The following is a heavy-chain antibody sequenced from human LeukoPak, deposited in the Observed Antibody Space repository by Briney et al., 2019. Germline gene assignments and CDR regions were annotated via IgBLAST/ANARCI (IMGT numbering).Heavy chain of an antibody. V-gene: IGHV3-72*01. CDR3: TRDGLGH. CDR1: GYPFSDHY. J-gene: IGHJ4*02. CDR2: TRNKANNYAT. D-gene: IGHD1-26*01. Sequence: GGSLRLSCAVSGYPFSDHYIDWVRQAPGKGLEWVGQTRNKANNYATEYAASIKGRFIISRDDSKSIAYLQMNSLKTEDTAVYYCTRDGLGHWGQGTLVTVSS.